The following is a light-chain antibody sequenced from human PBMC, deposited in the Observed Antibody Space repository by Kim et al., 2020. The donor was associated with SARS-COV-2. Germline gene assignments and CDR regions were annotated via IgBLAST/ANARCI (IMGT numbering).Light chain of an antibody. CDR1: SVHSSYA. Sequence: ASVKLTCTLSSVHSSYAIAWHQQQPEKGPRYLMKLNSDGSHSKGDGIPDRFSGSSSEAERYLTISSLQSEDEADYYCQTWGTGIWVFGTGTKVTVL. CDR3: QTWGTGIWV. J-gene: IGLJ1*01. V-gene: IGLV4-69*01. CDR2: LNSDGSH.